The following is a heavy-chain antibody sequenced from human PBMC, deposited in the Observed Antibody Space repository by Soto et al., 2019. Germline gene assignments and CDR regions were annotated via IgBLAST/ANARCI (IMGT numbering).Heavy chain of an antibody. CDR1: GDSLSSGGHY. CDR3: ARVDHRGYFAILTDY. CDR2: IYDSVNT. J-gene: IGHJ4*02. Sequence: SETLTLTCTVSGDSLSSGGHYWGWIRQHPGKGLEWIGHIYDSVNTYYSPSLRSRVTISADMSKNQFSLNLRSVTAADTAVYYCARVDHRGYFAILTDYWGQGTLVTVS. V-gene: IGHV4-31*02. D-gene: IGHD3-9*01.